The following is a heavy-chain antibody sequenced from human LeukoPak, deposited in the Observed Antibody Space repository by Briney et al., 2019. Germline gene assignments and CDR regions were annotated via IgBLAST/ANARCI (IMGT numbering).Heavy chain of an antibody. J-gene: IGHJ4*02. CDR3: AKDGGLSDYYFDY. Sequence: GGSLRLSCAASGFTFSSYAMHWVRQAPGKGLEWVSAISGSGGSTYYADSVKGRFTISRDNSKNTLYLQMNSLRAEDTAVYYCAKDGGLSDYYFDYWGQGTLVTVSS. V-gene: IGHV3-23*01. CDR1: GFTFSSYA. D-gene: IGHD3-16*02. CDR2: ISGSGGST.